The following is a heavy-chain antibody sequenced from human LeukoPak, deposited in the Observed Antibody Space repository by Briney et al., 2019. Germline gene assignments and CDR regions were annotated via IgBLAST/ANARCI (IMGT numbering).Heavy chain of an antibody. CDR1: GFTLHENG. Sequence: PGRSLRLSCAASGFTLHENGMQWVRHAAGKGLEWVSGISGNSGNIGYEGPVRLRFTLSTDNAKNSLYLQMNSLGPADTALYYCAILVKCVNSDDLFHLWGQGTIVPVSS. V-gene: IGHV3-9*01. CDR3: AILVKCVNSDDLFHL. D-gene: IGHD2/OR15-2a*01. CDR2: ISGNSGNI. J-gene: IGHJ3*01.